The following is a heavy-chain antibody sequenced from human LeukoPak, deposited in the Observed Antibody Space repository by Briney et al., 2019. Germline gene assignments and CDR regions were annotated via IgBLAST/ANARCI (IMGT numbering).Heavy chain of an antibody. CDR1: GFTFSSYS. V-gene: IGHV3-21*01. CDR2: ISSSSSYI. Sequence: GGSLRLSCAASGFTFSSYSMNWVRQAPGKGLEWVSSISSSSSYIYYADSVKGRFTISRDKAKNSLYLQINSLRAEDTAVYYCARRQENWFDPWGQGTLVTVSS. CDR3: ARRQENWFDP. J-gene: IGHJ5*02.